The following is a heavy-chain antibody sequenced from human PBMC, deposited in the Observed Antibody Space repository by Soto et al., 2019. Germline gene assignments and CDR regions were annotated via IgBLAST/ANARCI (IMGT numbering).Heavy chain of an antibody. CDR3: ARGIELRYFDWLLSYYYGMDV. CDR2: MNPNSGNT. J-gene: IGHJ6*02. CDR1: GYTFTSYD. Sequence: XSVKVSCKASGYTFTSYDINWVRQATGQGLEWMGWMNPNSGNTGYAQKFQGRVTMTRNTSISTAYMELSSLRSEDTAVYYCARGIELRYFDWLLSYYYGMDVWGQGTTVTVSS. D-gene: IGHD3-9*01. V-gene: IGHV1-8*01.